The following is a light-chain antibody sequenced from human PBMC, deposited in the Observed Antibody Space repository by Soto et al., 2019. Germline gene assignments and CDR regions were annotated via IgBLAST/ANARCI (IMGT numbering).Light chain of an antibody. V-gene: IGKV1-12*01. CDR1: QGISSW. CDR2: AAS. CDR3: RQDSSFPLT. Sequence: DIQMTQSPASVSASVGDRVTITCRASQGISSWLAGYQQKPGKAPKLLIFAASSLQSAVPSRLSGSGSCRDFSITISSMQPEDFVTYYCRQDSSFPLTFGQGTRLEI. J-gene: IGKJ5*01.